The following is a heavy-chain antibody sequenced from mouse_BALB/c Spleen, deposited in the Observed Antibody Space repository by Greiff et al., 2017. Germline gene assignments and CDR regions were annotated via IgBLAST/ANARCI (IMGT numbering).Heavy chain of an antibody. J-gene: IGHJ4*01. D-gene: IGHD1-1*01. Sequence: VQLQESGAELVRPGTSVKVSCKASGYAFTNYLIEWVKQRPGQGLEWIGVINPGSGGTNYNEKFKGKATLTADKSSSTAYMQLSSLTSDDSAVYFCARCYGSSYYYAMDYWGQGTSVTVSS. V-gene: IGHV1-54*01. CDR1: GYAFTNYL. CDR3: ARCYGSSYYYAMDY. CDR2: INPGSGGT.